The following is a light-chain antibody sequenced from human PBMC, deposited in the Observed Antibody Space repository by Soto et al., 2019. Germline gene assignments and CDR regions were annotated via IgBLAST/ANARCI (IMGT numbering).Light chain of an antibody. J-gene: IGKJ2*01. CDR1: QSVLYSSNNKNY. Sequence: DIVMTQSPDSLAVPLGERATINCKSSQSVLYSSNNKNYLAWYQQKPGQPPKLLIYWASIRESGVPDRFSGSGSGTDFTLTISSLQAEDVAVYYCQQHYNTPYTFGQGTKLEIK. CDR2: WAS. V-gene: IGKV4-1*01. CDR3: QQHYNTPYT.